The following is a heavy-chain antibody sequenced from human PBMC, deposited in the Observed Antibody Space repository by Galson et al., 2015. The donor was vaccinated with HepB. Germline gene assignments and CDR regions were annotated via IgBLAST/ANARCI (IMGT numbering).Heavy chain of an antibody. Sequence: SLRLSCAGSNIPFRNAWMSWFRQAPGQGLEWVGVIQSETAGAATYYAAPVRGRFFISRDDSRSTVYLQMNSLKPEDTGVYYCNNIPIYDDDYWGQGTLVTVSS. J-gene: IGHJ4*02. V-gene: IGHV3-15*06. CDR2: IQSETAGAAT. CDR3: NNIPIYDDDY. CDR1: NIPFRNAW. D-gene: IGHD2/OR15-2a*01.